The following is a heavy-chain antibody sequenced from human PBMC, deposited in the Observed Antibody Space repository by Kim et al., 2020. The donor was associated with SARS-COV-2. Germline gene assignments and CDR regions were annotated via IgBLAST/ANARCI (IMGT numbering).Heavy chain of an antibody. CDR2: IYFSGSS. Sequence: SETLSLTCTVSGGSVRSSSYYWGWIRQPPGKGLEWIGSIYFSGSSYYTPALKSRVTISADTSKNQLSLKLTSVTAADTAMYYCARHGPRDANDYGGQGTLVTVSA. V-gene: IGHV4-39*01. CDR3: ARHGPRDANDY. CDR1: GGSVRSSSYY. J-gene: IGHJ4*02.